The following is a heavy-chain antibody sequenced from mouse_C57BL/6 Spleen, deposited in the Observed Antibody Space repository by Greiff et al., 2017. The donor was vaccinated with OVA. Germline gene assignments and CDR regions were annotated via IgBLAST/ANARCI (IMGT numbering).Heavy chain of an antibody. J-gene: IGHJ1*03. CDR1: GYTFTSYW. D-gene: IGHD1-1*01. CDR2: IDPSDSYT. V-gene: IGHV1-50*01. CDR3: ARRASSYVYWYFDV. Sequence: QVHVKQPGAELVKPGASVKLSCKASGYTFTSYWMQWVKQRPGQGLEWIGEIDPSDSYTNYNQKFKGKATLTVDTSSSTAYMQLSSLTSEDSAVYYCARRASSYVYWYFDVWGTGTTVTVSS.